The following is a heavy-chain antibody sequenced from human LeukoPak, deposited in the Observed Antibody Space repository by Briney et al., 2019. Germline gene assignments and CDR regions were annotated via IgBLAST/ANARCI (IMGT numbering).Heavy chain of an antibody. V-gene: IGHV3-23*01. Sequence: GGSLRLSCAASGFTFSNYAMSWVRQAPGKGLEWVSSISGSGDSTYDADSVKGRFTISRDNSRKTLYLQMNSLKPEDTAVYYCAKFYSSGYSYYYYGMDVWGQGTTVTVSS. J-gene: IGHJ6*02. CDR3: AKFYSSGYSYYYYGMDV. CDR2: ISGSGDST. D-gene: IGHD6-19*01. CDR1: GFTFSNYA.